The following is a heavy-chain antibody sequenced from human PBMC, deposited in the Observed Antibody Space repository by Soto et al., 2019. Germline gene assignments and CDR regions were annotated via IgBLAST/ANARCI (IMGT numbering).Heavy chain of an antibody. Sequence: GGSLRLSCAASGFTFSSYWMHWVRQAPGKGLVWVSRINSDGSSTSYADSVRGRFTISRDNSKSTLYLQMNSLRVEDTAVYFCAKGRLSDCSGSKCPDYWGRGTLVTVSS. D-gene: IGHD2-15*01. J-gene: IGHJ4*02. CDR1: GFTFSSYW. CDR2: INSDGSST. CDR3: AKGRLSDCSGSKCPDY. V-gene: IGHV3-74*01.